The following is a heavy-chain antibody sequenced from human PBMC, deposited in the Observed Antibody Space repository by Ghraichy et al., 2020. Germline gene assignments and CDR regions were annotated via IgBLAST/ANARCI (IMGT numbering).Heavy chain of an antibody. CDR3: ARAPGYYDFWGGTKKNYFYYGMDV. CDR2: IHDTGKT. CDR1: GGSLSGGNW. V-gene: IGHV4-4*02. D-gene: IGHD3-3*01. J-gene: IGHJ6*02. Sequence: SETLSLTCSVSGGSLSGGNWWTWVRQPPGRGLEWIAEIHDTGKTDSNPSLSSRVSISLDTSMNQFSLNLRSVTAADTAVYYCARAPGYYDFWGGTKKNYFYYGMDVWGQGTTVIVSS.